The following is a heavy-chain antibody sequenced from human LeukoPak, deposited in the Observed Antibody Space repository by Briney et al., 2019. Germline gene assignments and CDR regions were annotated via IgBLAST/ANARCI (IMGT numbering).Heavy chain of an antibody. CDR2: ISSSSSTI. CDR1: GFTFSSYS. Sequence: GWALRLSCAASGFTFSSYSMNWLRQAPGQGLEGVSYISSSSSTIYYADPLKGRFTISRDNAKNSLYLQLNTLRAEDTAVYYGARAGGGYGNFDVWGQGTLVTVSS. V-gene: IGHV3-48*04. CDR3: ARAGGGYGNFDV. D-gene: IGHD5-12*01. J-gene: IGHJ4*02.